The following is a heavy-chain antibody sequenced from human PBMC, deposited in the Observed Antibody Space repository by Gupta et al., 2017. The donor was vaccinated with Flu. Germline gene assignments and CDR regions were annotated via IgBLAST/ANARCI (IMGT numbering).Heavy chain of an antibody. Sequence: QVHLVQSGAEVKKPGSSVRVSCKASGGTFTSLAISWVRQAPGQGLDWMGGIVPKLGAAKYSRKFQGRVTITADKSTSTVYMELSSLRSDDSAVYYCANSRAMDVWGQRTKVTVSS. V-gene: IGHV1-69*14. CDR3: ANSRAMDV. CDR1: GGTFTSLA. J-gene: IGHJ6*02. D-gene: IGHD3-22*01. CDR2: IVPKLGAA.